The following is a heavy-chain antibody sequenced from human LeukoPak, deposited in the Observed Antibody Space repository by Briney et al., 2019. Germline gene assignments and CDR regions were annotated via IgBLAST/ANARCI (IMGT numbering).Heavy chain of an antibody. CDR1: GGSFSGYY. Sequence: SETLSLTCAVYGGSFSGYYWSWIRQPPGKGLEWIGEINHSGSTNYNPSLKSRVTISVDTSKKKFSLKLSSVTAADTAVYYCASSPQRALDYWGQGTLVTVSS. CDR3: ASSPQRALDY. J-gene: IGHJ4*02. V-gene: IGHV4-34*01. CDR2: INHSGST.